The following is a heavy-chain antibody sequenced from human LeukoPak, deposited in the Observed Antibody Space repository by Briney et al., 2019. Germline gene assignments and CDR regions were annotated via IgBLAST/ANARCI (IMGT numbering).Heavy chain of an antibody. J-gene: IGHJ4*02. CDR1: GFTFDDYA. Sequence: GGSLRLSCAASGFTFDDYAMHWVRQAPGKGLEWVSGISWNSGSIGYADSVKGRFTISRDNAKNSLYLQMNSLRAEDTAVYYCATDQLGGYGSYDYWGQGTLVTVSS. V-gene: IGHV3-9*01. D-gene: IGHD3-10*01. CDR2: ISWNSGSI. CDR3: ATDQLGGYGSYDY.